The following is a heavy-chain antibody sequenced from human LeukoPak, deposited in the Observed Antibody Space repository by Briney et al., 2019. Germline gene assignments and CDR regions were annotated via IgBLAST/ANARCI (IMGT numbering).Heavy chain of an antibody. CDR3: ARALAARTAAGTLGYIQH. CDR2: TYYRSKWYN. Sequence: SQTLSLTCAISGDSVSSNSAAWTWIRQSPSRGLEWLGRTYYRSKWYNDYAVSVKSRITINPDTSKNQFSLQLNSVTPEDTAVYYCARALAARTAAGTLGYIQHWGQGTLVTVSS. D-gene: IGHD6-13*01. CDR1: GDSVSSNSAA. V-gene: IGHV6-1*01. J-gene: IGHJ1*01.